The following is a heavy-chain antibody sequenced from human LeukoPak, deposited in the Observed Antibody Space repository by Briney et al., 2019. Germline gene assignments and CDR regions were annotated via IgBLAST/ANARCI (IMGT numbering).Heavy chain of an antibody. Sequence: GGSLRLSCAASGFPFSSHVLSWVRQAPGKGLEWIAYINHNGEAIYYPDFVKGRFIISRDNAKNSLFLQMNDLRDEDTAVYYCARDYGDYGHWFDPWGQGTLVTVSS. CDR3: ARDYGDYGHWFDP. J-gene: IGHJ5*02. D-gene: IGHD4-17*01. V-gene: IGHV3-48*02. CDR1: GFPFSSHV. CDR2: INHNGEAI.